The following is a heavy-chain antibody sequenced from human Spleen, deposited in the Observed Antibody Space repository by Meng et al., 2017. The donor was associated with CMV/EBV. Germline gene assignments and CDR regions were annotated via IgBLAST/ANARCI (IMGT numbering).Heavy chain of an antibody. D-gene: IGHD6-19*01. V-gene: IGHV3-9*01. J-gene: IGHJ4*02. CDR1: GFTFDDYA. Sequence: SLKISCAASGFTFDDYAMHWVRQAPGKGLEWVSGISWNSGSIGYADSVKGRFTISRDNFKNTLYLQMDSLTVEDTAVYYCAKEASSGWFQWGQGTLVTVSS. CDR2: ISWNSGSI. CDR3: AKEASSGWFQ.